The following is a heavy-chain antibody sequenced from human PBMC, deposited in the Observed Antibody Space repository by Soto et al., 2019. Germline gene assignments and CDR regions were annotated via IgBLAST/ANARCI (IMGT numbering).Heavy chain of an antibody. CDR3: ARVRDGYGMDV. J-gene: IGHJ6*02. CDR1: GGYISSSSYY. Sequence: PSETLSLTCTVSGGYISSSSYYWGWIRQPPGKGLEWIGSIYYSGSTYYSPSLKSRVTISVDTSKNQFSLKLSSVTAADTAVYYCARVRDGYGMDVWGQGTTVTVSS. CDR2: IYYSGST. V-gene: IGHV4-39*01.